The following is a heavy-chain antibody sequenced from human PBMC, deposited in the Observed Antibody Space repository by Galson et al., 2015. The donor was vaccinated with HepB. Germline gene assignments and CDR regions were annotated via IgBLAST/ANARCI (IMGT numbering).Heavy chain of an antibody. CDR2: ISSSSSYI. J-gene: IGHJ6*02. D-gene: IGHD2-2*02. Sequence: SLRLSCAASGFTFSSYSMNWVRQAPGKGLEWVSSISSSSSYIYYADSVKGRFTISRDNAKNSLYLQMNSLRAEDTAVYYCARDIVVVPAAIQGLAALGLGSYYYGMDVWGQGTTVTVSS. CDR1: GFTFSSYS. V-gene: IGHV3-21*01. CDR3: ARDIVVVPAAIQGLAALGLGSYYYGMDV.